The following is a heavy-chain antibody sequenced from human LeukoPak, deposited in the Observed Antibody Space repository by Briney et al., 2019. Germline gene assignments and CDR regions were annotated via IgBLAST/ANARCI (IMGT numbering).Heavy chain of an antibody. Sequence: SDPLSLTRSLSGYSIRRGHYWGSLRQPAGEGLEWRGSIYWSERIQYDPSLKSRVTISVDTTKSQFSLKLSSVTAADTAVYYCARVFPRGYYDILTGYYTDYYFDYWGQGTLVTVSS. CDR1: GYSIRRGHY. J-gene: IGHJ4*02. CDR3: ARVFPRGYYDILTGYYTDYYFDY. CDR2: IYWSERI. D-gene: IGHD3-9*01. V-gene: IGHV4-38-2*02.